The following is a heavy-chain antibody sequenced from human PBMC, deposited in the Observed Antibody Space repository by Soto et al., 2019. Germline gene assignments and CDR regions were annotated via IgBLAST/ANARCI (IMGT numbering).Heavy chain of an antibody. D-gene: IGHD3-3*02. J-gene: IGHJ4*02. V-gene: IGHV4-39*01. CDR1: GSSINSSGYY. CDR2: MFYGVST. CDR3: ARLPSRHLVDY. Sequence: SETLSLTCTVSGSSINSSGYYWGWIRQPPGKGLEWIGSMFYGVSTYYNPSLKSRVTVSVDTSKNQFSLNLRSVTAADTAVYYCARLPSRHLVDYWGQGTLVTVYS.